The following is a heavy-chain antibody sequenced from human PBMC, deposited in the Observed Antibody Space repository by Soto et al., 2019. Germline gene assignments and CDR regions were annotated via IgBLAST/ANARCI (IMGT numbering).Heavy chain of an antibody. CDR1: GGTFSSYA. V-gene: IGHV1-69*13. Sequence: SVKVSCKASGGTFSSYATSWVRQAPGQGLEWMGGIIPIFGTANYAQKFQGRVTITADESTSTAYMELSSLRSEDTAVYYCARQGGAAYYYYYGMDVWGQGTTVTVSS. D-gene: IGHD6-13*01. CDR3: ARQGGAAYYYYYGMDV. CDR2: IIPIFGTA. J-gene: IGHJ6*02.